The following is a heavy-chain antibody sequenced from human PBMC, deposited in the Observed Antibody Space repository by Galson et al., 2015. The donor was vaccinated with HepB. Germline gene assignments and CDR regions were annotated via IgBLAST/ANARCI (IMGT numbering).Heavy chain of an antibody. CDR3: ARDLSGSGWYQEGYNWFDP. Sequence: SVKVSCKASGGTFSSYAISWVRQAPGQGLEWMGGIIPIFGTANYAQKFQGRVTITADKSTSTAYMELSSLRSEDTAVYYCARDLSGSGWYQEGYNWFDPWGQGTLVTVSS. V-gene: IGHV1-69*06. D-gene: IGHD6-19*01. J-gene: IGHJ5*02. CDR1: GGTFSSYA. CDR2: IIPIFGTA.